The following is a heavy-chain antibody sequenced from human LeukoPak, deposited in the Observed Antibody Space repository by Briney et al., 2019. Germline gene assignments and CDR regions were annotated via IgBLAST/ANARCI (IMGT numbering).Heavy chain of an antibody. CDR2: IQYDGSIK. Sequence: GGSLRLSCAASGFTFNTYGMHWVRQPPGKGLEWVAFIQYDGSIKYYADSVKGRFTISRDNSKNTLYLQMNSLRAEDTAVYYCARGAARFYDYWGQGTLVTVSS. CDR1: GFTFNTYG. V-gene: IGHV3-30*02. D-gene: IGHD2-15*01. CDR3: ARGAARFYDY. J-gene: IGHJ4*02.